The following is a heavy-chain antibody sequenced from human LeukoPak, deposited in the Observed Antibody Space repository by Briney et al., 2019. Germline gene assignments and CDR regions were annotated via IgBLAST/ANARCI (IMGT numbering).Heavy chain of an antibody. CDR1: GFTFSSYA. CDR3: AKGHYYGSGSYPILFYYYYYGMDV. D-gene: IGHD3-10*01. V-gene: IGHV3-23*01. J-gene: IGHJ6*04. CDR2: ISGSGGST. Sequence: GGSLRVSCAASGFTFSSYAMSWVRQAPGKGLEWVSAISGSGGSTYYADSVKGRFTISRDNSKNTLYLQMNSLRAEDTAVYYCAKGHYYGSGSYPILFYYYYYGMDVWGKGTTVTVSS.